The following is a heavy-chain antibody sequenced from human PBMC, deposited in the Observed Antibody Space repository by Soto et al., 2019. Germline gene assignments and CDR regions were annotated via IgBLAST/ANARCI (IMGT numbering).Heavy chain of an antibody. V-gene: IGHV1-2*02. CDR3: ARGLGGYYYMGA. J-gene: IGHJ6*03. Sequence: QVQLVQSGAEVKKPGASVKVSCKASGYTFTDYFMHWVRQAPGQGLEWMGWINPNSGGTNYAQKVQGRVSMNKDKYISKAYMELSRLRSDDTAVYYYARGLGGYYYMGAWGKGTTVTVSS. CDR2: INPNSGGT. CDR1: GYTFTDYF. D-gene: IGHD3-16*01.